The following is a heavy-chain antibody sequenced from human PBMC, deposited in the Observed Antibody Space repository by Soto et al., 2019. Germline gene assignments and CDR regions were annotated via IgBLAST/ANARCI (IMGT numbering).Heavy chain of an antibody. CDR1: GYSFTSYW. V-gene: IGHV5-51*01. CDR3: ARWRSGSYSLLYYYYGMDV. CDR2: IYPGDSDT. D-gene: IGHD1-26*01. Sequence: EVQLVQSGAEVKKPGESLKISCKGSGYSFTSYWIGWVRQMPGKGLEWMGIIYPGDSDTRYSPSFQGQVTISADKSISTAYLQWSSLKASDTAMYYCARWRSGSYSLLYYYYGMDVWGQGTTVTVSS. J-gene: IGHJ6*02.